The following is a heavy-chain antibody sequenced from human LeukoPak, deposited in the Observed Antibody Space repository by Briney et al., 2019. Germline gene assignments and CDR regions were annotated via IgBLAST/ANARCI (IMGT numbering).Heavy chain of an antibody. Sequence: SVKVSRKASGGTFSSYAISWVRQAPGQGLEWMGRIIPILGIANYAQKFQGRVTITADKSTSTAYMELSSLRSEDTAVYYCARVKGDVVYWGQGTLVTVSS. V-gene: IGHV1-69*04. CDR2: IIPILGIA. CDR3: ARVKGDVVY. D-gene: IGHD2-21*02. J-gene: IGHJ4*02. CDR1: GGTFSSYA.